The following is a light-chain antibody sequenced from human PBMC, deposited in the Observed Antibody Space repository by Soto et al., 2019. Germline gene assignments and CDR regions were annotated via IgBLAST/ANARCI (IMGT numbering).Light chain of an antibody. V-gene: IGKV4-1*01. J-gene: IGKJ2*01. CDR3: QQFYTTLGT. CDR2: WAS. CDR1: QSVLYSSNNKNY. Sequence: DIVMTQSPDSLAVSLGERATINCKSSQSVLYSSNNKNYLAWYQQKPGQPPRKLISWASARESGVPDRFSGSGSGTDFTLTISSLQAEGVAVYYCQQFYTTLGTFGQGTKLEIK.